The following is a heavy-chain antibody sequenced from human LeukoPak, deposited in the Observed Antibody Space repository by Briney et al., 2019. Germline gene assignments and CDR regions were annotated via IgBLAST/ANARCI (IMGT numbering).Heavy chain of an antibody. J-gene: IGHJ5*02. CDR2: IYTSGST. V-gene: IGHV4-4*07. D-gene: IGHD2-2*01. CDR1: GGSISSYY. Sequence: SETLSLTCTVSGGSISSYYWSRIRQPAGKGLEWIGRIYTSGSTNYNPSLKSRVTMSVDTSKNQFSLKLSSVTAADTAVYYCARDGAEDIVVVPAARDDNWFDPWGQGTLVTVSS. CDR3: ARDGAEDIVVVPAARDDNWFDP.